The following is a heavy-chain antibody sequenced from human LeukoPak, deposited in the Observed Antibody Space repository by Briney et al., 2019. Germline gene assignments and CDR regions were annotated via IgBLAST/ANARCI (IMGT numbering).Heavy chain of an antibody. Sequence: GGSLRLSCSASGFTFSGYWMTWVRQASGKGLEWVASIKHDGSEKYYVDSVKGRFTISRDNAKNSLYLQMNSLRAEDTAVYYCVRHPSARFDYWGQGTLVTVSS. CDR3: VRHPSARFDY. V-gene: IGHV3-7*01. J-gene: IGHJ4*02. CDR2: IKHDGSEK. D-gene: IGHD1-26*01. CDR1: GFTFSGYW.